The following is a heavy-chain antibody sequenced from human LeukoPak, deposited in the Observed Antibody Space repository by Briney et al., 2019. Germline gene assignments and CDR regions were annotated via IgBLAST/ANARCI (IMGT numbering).Heavy chain of an antibody. J-gene: IGHJ4*02. D-gene: IGHD3-22*01. CDR3: ARGGRDYYDSSGPGDYFDY. V-gene: IGHV1-69*05. CDR1: GGTFSSYA. Sequence: SVKVSCKASGGTFSSYAISWVRQAPRQGLEWMGGIIPIFGTANYAQKFQGRVTITTDESTSTAYMELSSLRSEDTAVYYCARGGRDYYDSSGPGDYFDYWGQGTLVTVSS. CDR2: IIPIFGTA.